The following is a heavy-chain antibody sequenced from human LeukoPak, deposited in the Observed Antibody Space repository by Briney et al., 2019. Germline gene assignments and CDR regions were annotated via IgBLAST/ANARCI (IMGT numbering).Heavy chain of an antibody. CDR3: ARDVFCGGDCYSPKCN. V-gene: IGHV3-7*01. CDR2: INQDGSEK. J-gene: IGHJ4*02. CDR1: RFTFDKYD. Sequence: GSLRLSCATSRFTFDKYDMHWVRQAPGKGLEWVANINQDGSEKYYVDSVKGRFTISRDNAENSLFLQLNSLRAEDTAVYYCARDVFCGGDCYSPKCNWGQGTLVTVSS. D-gene: IGHD2-21*02.